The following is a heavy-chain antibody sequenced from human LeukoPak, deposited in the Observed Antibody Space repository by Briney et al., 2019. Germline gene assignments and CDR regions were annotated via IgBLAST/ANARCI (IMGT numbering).Heavy chain of an antibody. CDR2: ISIYNGNT. D-gene: IGHD3-10*01. V-gene: IGHV1-18*01. Sequence: ASVKVSCKASGYTFTSYGISWVRQAPGQGLEWMGWISIYNGNTNYAQKLQGRVTMTTDTSTSTAYMELRSLRSDDTAVYYCARETYYYGSGSSFDYWGQGTLVTVSS. J-gene: IGHJ4*02. CDR1: GYTFTSYG. CDR3: ARETYYYGSGSSFDY.